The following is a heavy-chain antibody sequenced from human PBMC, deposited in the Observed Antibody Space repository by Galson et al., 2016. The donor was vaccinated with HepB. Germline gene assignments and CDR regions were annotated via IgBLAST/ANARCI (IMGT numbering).Heavy chain of an antibody. D-gene: IGHD7-27*01. CDR1: GYTFTNYD. CDR2: MTPNSGNT. J-gene: IGHJ4*02. V-gene: IGHV1-8*02. CDR3: ARNRPFTGDFDY. Sequence: SVKVSCKASGYTFTNYDFNWVRQAPGQGLEWLGWMTPNSGNTGYAQKFQGRLSLTRDISTSTAYMGLSSLTPDDTAVYYCARNRPFTGDFDYWGQGTLVTVPS.